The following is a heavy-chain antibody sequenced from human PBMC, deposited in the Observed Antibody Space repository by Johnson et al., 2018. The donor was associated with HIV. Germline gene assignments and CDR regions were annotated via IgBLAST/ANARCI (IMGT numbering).Heavy chain of an antibody. D-gene: IGHD5-18*01. J-gene: IGHJ3*02. CDR3: ARVSLAYSYGYDALDI. Sequence: QVHLVESGGGLVKPGGSLRLSCAASGFTFSNAWMSWVRQAPGKGLEWVALISYDGSNKYYADSVKGRFTISRDNSKNTLYLQMSSLRAEDTAVYYCARVSLAYSYGYDALDIWGQGTMVTVSA. V-gene: IGHV3-30-3*01. CDR2: ISYDGSNK. CDR1: GFTFSNAW.